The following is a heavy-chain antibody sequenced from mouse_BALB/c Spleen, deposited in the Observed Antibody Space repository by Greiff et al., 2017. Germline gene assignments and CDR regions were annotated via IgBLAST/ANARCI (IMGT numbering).Heavy chain of an antibody. CDR2: INPGSGGT. Sequence: VKLQESGAELVRPGTSVKVSCKASGYAFTNYLIEWVKQRPGQGLEWIGVINPGSGGTNYNEKFKGKATLTADKSSSTAYMQLSSLTSDDSAVYFCAKEYYYGRGGFAYWGQGTLVTVSA. V-gene: IGHV1-54*01. J-gene: IGHJ3*01. CDR1: GYAFTNYL. CDR3: AKEYYYGRGGFAY. D-gene: IGHD1-1*01.